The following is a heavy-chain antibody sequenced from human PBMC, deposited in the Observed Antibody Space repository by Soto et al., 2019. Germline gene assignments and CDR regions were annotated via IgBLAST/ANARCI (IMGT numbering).Heavy chain of an antibody. V-gene: IGHV1-58*01. Sequence: SVKVSCKASGFTFTSSAVQWVRQARGQRLEWIGWIVVGSGNTNYAQKFQERVTITRDMSTSTAYMELSSLRSEDTAVYYCAANRYFDWFPAPHYYGIDVWGQGTTVTVSS. CDR1: GFTFTSSA. CDR3: AANRYFDWFPAPHYYGIDV. CDR2: IVVGSGNT. D-gene: IGHD3-9*01. J-gene: IGHJ6*02.